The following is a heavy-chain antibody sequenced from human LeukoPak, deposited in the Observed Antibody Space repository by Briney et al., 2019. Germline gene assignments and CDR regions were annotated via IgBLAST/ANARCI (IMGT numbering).Heavy chain of an antibody. Sequence: SETLSLTCTVSGGSIRSCDYYWSWIRQPPGKGLEWIGYIYYSGSTHYNPSLKSRVSISLDTSKNQFSLKLTSVTAADTAVYYCARRDGYESFQHWGQGNLVIVSS. D-gene: IGHD5-12*01. J-gene: IGHJ1*01. CDR1: GGSIRSCDYY. V-gene: IGHV4-30-4*01. CDR2: IYYSGST. CDR3: ARRDGYESFQH.